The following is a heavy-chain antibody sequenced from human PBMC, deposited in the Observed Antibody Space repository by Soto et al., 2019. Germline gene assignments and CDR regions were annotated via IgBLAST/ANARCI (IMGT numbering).Heavy chain of an antibody. CDR1: GFTFSSYG. CDR2: IWYDGSNK. J-gene: IGHJ4*02. Sequence: QVQLVESGGGVVQPGRSLRLSCAASGFTFSSYGMHWVRQAPGKGLEWVAVIWYDGSNKYYADSVKGRFTISRDNSKNTLYLQMNSLRAEDTAVYYCAREFAGTWGYFDYWGLGTLVTVSS. D-gene: IGHD6-13*01. V-gene: IGHV3-33*01. CDR3: AREFAGTWGYFDY.